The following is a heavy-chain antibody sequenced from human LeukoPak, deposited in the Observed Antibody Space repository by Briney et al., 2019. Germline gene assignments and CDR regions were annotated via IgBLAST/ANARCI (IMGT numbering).Heavy chain of an antibody. V-gene: IGHV1-46*01. CDR1: GYTFTGYY. J-gene: IGHJ4*02. Sequence: GASVKVSCTPSGYTFTGYYIQWVRQAPGQGLEWMGIINPSGGSTSYAQKFQGRVTMTRDMSTSTVYMELSSLRSEDTAVYYCARGYYVWGSYRLRDLDYWGQGTLVTVSS. CDR2: INPSGGST. D-gene: IGHD3-16*02. CDR3: ARGYYVWGSYRLRDLDY.